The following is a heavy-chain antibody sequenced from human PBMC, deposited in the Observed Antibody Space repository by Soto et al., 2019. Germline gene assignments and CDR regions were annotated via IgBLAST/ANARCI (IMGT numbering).Heavy chain of an antibody. V-gene: IGHV4-39*01. CDR3: ASYYDYGHYYLAY. CDR2: IYYSGST. Sequence: SETLSLTCTVSGGSISSSSYYWGWIRQPPGKGLEWIGSIYYSGSTYYNPSLKSRVTISVDTSKNQFSLKLSSVTAADTAVYYCASYYDYGHYYLAYWGQGTLVTVPQ. J-gene: IGHJ4*02. CDR1: GGSISSSSYY. D-gene: IGHD4-17*01.